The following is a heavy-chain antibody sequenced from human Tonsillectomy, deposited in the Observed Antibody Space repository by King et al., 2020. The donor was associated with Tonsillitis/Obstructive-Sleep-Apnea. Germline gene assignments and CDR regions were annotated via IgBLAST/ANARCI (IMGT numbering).Heavy chain of an antibody. CDR3: SRRTIDYDFWSGSGHWFDP. J-gene: IGHJ5*02. D-gene: IGHD3-3*01. CDR1: GGSISSYY. V-gene: IGHV4-59*08. Sequence: QVQLQESGPGLVKPSETLYLTCAVSGGSISSYYWSWVRQPPGKGLEWIGYIYYSGSTKYNPYLKSRVTIAVDTSKNKRSLKLSSVTAGDTAVYYCSRRTIDYDFWSGSGHWFDPWRQGTVLRVST. CDR2: IYYSGST.